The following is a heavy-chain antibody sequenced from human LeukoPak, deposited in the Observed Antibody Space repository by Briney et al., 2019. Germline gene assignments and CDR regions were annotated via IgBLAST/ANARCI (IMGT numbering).Heavy chain of an antibody. V-gene: IGHV3-7*01. D-gene: IGHD3-10*01. CDR2: INQDGSDK. Sequence: GGSLRLSCAASGFSLSNYWMSWVRQAPGKGQEWVANINQDGSDKYYVDSVMGRFTISKDNAKNSVYLQMNSLRPEDTAIYYCAWYGVTHGLDVWGQGTTVTASS. J-gene: IGHJ6*02. CDR3: AWYGVTHGLDV. CDR1: GFSLSNYW.